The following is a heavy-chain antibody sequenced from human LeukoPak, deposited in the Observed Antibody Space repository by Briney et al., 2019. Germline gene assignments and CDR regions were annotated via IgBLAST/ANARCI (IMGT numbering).Heavy chain of an antibody. V-gene: IGHV4-30-2*01. CDR1: GGSISSGGYS. CDR2: IYHSGST. Sequence: PSETLSLTCAVSGGSISSGGYSWSWIRQPPGKGLEWIGYIYHSGSTYYNPSLKSRVTISVDTSKNQFSLKLSSVTAADTAVYYCARDRPWGDGDYGVLSLLFDYWGQGTLVTVSS. D-gene: IGHD4-17*01. CDR3: ARDRPWGDGDYGVLSLLFDY. J-gene: IGHJ4*02.